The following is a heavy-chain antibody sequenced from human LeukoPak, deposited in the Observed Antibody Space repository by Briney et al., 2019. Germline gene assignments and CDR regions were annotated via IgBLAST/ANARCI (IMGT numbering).Heavy chain of an antibody. D-gene: IGHD6-19*01. CDR2: IKQDGSEN. CDR3: ARDPGSGWWGGFDL. Sequence: GGSLRLSCAASGFNFDHYWMTWVRQAPGKGLEGVANIKQDGSENVYLDSMKGRFTISRDNSRDSLYLQMNSLRPEDTAVYYCARDPGSGWWGGFDLWGQGTLVTVSS. V-gene: IGHV3-7*04. CDR1: GFNFDHYW. J-gene: IGHJ5*02.